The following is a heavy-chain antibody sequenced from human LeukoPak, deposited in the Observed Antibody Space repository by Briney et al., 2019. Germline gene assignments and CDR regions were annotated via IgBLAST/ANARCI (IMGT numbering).Heavy chain of an antibody. J-gene: IGHJ4*02. D-gene: IGHD4-17*01. Sequence: PRGSLRLSCAASGFTFSSYGMHWVRQAPGKGLEWVACIRYDGSNKYYADSVKGRFTISRDNCKNTLYLQMNSLRAEDTAVYYCAKDPLTTVTLGYFDYWGQGTLVTVSS. CDR1: GFTFSSYG. V-gene: IGHV3-30*02. CDR3: AKDPLTTVTLGYFDY. CDR2: IRYDGSNK.